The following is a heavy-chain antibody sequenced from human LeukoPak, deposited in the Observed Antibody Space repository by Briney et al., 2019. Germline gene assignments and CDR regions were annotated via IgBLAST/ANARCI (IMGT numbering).Heavy chain of an antibody. V-gene: IGHV4-34*01. CDR3: ARVSGSITMIVTVDY. CDR1: GGSFSGYY. CDR2: INHSGST. J-gene: IGHJ4*02. D-gene: IGHD3-22*01. Sequence: SETLSLTCAVYGGSFSGYYWSWIRQPPGKGLEWIGEINHSGSTNYNPSLKSRVTISVDTSKNQFSLKLSSVTAADTAVYYCARVSGSITMIVTVDYWGQGTLVTVSS.